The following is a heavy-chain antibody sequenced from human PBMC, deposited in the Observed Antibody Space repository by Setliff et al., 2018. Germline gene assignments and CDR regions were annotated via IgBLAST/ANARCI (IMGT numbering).Heavy chain of an antibody. CDR2: ISGDGNTV. V-gene: IGHV3-11*04. Sequence: GGSLRLSCAASGFRFSDLYMSWVRQVPGKGLEWLSKISGDGNTVYYADSVRGRFTISRDNAKNTLYLQMNSLRAEETAVYFCASIDWGENFYNTDVWGKGTTVTVSS. J-gene: IGHJ6*03. CDR3: ASIDWGENFYNTDV. D-gene: IGHD7-27*01. CDR1: GFRFSDLY.